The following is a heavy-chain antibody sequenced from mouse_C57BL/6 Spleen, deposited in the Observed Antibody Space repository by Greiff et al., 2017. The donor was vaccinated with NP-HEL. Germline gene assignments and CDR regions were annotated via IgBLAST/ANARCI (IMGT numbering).Heavy chain of an antibody. CDR3: ARKGDYYAMDY. CDR2: IYPSDSYT. J-gene: IGHJ4*01. V-gene: IGHV1-69*01. Sequence: QVHVKQPGAELVMPGASVKLSCKASGYTFTSYWMHWVKQRPGPGLEWIGEIYPSDSYTNYTQKFKGKSTLTVDKSSSTAYMQLSSLTSEDAAVYYCARKGDYYAMDYWGQGTSVTVSS. CDR1: GYTFTSYW.